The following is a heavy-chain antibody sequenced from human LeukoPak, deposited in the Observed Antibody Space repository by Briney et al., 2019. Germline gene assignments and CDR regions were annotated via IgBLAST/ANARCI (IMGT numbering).Heavy chain of an antibody. D-gene: IGHD6-19*01. J-gene: IGHJ4*02. CDR1: GFSFRRHW. CDR2: ISSDGSRT. V-gene: IGHV3-74*01. CDR3: ARDGGWNPFDY. Sequence: GGSLRLSCAASGFSFRRHWMHWVRQVPGKELVWVSHISSDGSRTYYADSVKGRFTISRDNAKSTLYLQMNSLRAEDTAVYYCARDGGWNPFDYWGQGTQVTVSS.